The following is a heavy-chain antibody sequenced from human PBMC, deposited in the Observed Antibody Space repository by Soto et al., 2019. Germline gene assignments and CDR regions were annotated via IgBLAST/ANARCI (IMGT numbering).Heavy chain of an antibody. CDR1: GFTFSSYW. J-gene: IGHJ4*02. V-gene: IGHV3-74*01. CDR2: IDSAGSIT. Sequence: VQLVESGGGVVQPGRSLRLSCAASGFTFSSYWMHWVRQTPGKGLVWVSRIDSAGSITTYADSVKGRFTISRDNAKNTLYRQMNSMRAEDTAMYYCARDQTVAGQTTFDHCGQGTLVTVSS. CDR3: ARDQTVAGQTTFDH. D-gene: IGHD6-19*01.